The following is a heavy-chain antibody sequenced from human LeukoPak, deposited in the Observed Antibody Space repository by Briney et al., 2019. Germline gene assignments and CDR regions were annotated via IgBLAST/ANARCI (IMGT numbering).Heavy chain of an antibody. J-gene: IGHJ4*02. D-gene: IGHD1-26*01. CDR1: GYYFRNAY. CDR3: ARDYSLDY. CDR2: IKQDGSEK. Sequence: PGGSLRLSCEISGYYFRNAYLNWVRQAPGKGLEWVATIKQDGSEKYYVDSVKGRFTISRDNAKNSLYLQMNSLRGEDTAVYYCARDYSLDYWGQGTLVTVSS. V-gene: IGHV3-7*04.